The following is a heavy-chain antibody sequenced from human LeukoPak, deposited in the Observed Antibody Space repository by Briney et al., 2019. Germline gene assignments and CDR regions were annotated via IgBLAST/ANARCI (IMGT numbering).Heavy chain of an antibody. D-gene: IGHD6-19*01. J-gene: IGHJ4*02. CDR3: ARGIQRGLRIAVAGRPYYFDY. V-gene: IGHV4-34*01. CDR2: INHSGST. CDR1: GGSFSGYY. Sequence: SETLSLTCAVYGGSFSGYYWSWIRQPPGKGLEWIGEINHSGSTNYNPSLKSRVTISVDTSKNQFSLKLSSVTAADTAVYYCARGIQRGLRIAVAGRPYYFDYWGQGTLVTVSS.